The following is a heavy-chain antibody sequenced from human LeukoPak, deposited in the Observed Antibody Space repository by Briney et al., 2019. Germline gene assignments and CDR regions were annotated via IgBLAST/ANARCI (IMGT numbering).Heavy chain of an antibody. CDR1: GFTVSSNY. V-gene: IGHV3-66*01. D-gene: IGHD2-15*01. CDR3: AREYCSGGSCYHDY. J-gene: IGHJ4*02. CDR2: IYSGGST. Sequence: GGSLRLSCAASGFTVSSNYMSWVRQAPGKGLEWVSVIYSGGSTYYADSVKGRFTISRDNSKNTLYLQMNSLRAEDTAVYYCAREYCSGGSCYHDYWGQGTLATVSS.